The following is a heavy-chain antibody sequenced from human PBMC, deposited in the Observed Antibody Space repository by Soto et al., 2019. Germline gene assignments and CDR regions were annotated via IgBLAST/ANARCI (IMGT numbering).Heavy chain of an antibody. CDR3: ARQDYSTTSYLNY. J-gene: IGHJ4*02. Sequence: EVQLLESGGGVVQPGGSLRLSCAASGFTFSAYAMTWVRQAPGNGLEWGSGISGSAGAKYYADSVKGRFTISRDNSKNALYLQMNSLRAEDTAVYYCARQDYSTTSYLNYWGQGTLVTVSS. CDR1: GFTFSAYA. D-gene: IGHD6-13*01. CDR2: ISGSAGAK. V-gene: IGHV3-23*01.